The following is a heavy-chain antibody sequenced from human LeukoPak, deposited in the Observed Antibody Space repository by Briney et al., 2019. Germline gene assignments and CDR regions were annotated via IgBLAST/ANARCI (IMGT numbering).Heavy chain of an antibody. CDR1: GGSISSSTYY. Sequence: SETLSLTCTVSGGSISSSTYYWTWIRQSPGKGLEWIGEINHNGTTRYNKPLKSRVTISIDTSKNQFSLKLYAVTAADTAVYYCARFGDCSDGLCFYYLDPWGQGTLVTVSS. J-gene: IGHJ5*02. CDR3: ARFGDCSDGLCFYYLDP. CDR2: INHNGTT. V-gene: IGHV4-39*07. D-gene: IGHD2-15*01.